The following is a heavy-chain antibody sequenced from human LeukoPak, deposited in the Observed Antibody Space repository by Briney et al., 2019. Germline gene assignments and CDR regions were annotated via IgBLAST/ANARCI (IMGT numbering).Heavy chain of an antibody. D-gene: IGHD3-22*01. V-gene: IGHV4-4*02. CDR3: ARAPWDSSGYGAFDY. J-gene: IGHJ4*02. CDR2: IYHSGST. Sequence: SETLSLTCAVSGGSISSSNWRSWVRQPPGKGLEWIGEIYHSGSTNYNPSLKSRVTISVDKSKNQFSLKLSSVTAADTAVYYCARAPWDSSGYGAFDYWGQGTLVTVSS. CDR1: GGSISSSNW.